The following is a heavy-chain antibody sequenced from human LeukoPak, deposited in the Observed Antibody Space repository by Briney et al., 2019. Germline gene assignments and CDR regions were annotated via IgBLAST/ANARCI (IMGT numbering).Heavy chain of an antibody. Sequence: GGSLRLSCAASGFIFTNYWMHWVRQAPGQGLVWVSRINSDGTTTNYADSVKGRFTVSRDNAKSTLFLQMNSLRAEDTALYYCAKDRGGYSYGYVYWGQGTLVTVSS. J-gene: IGHJ4*02. CDR2: INSDGTTT. CDR1: GFIFTNYW. V-gene: IGHV3-74*01. D-gene: IGHD5-18*01. CDR3: AKDRGGYSYGYVY.